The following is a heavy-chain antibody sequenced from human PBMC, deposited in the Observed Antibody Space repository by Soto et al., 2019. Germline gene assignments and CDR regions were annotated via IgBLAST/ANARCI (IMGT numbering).Heavy chain of an antibody. Sequence: GGSLRLSCAASGFTFSSYGMHWVRQSPGKGLAWVAAIWYDGSKKYYADSVKGPFTTSRDNSKNTTYLQLNRLRPEYTHVYNFARFSYSSCWYYYYYGMDVWGQGTTVTVSS. CDR3: ARFSYSSCWYYYYYGMDV. V-gene: IGHV3-33*01. CDR1: GFTFSSYG. D-gene: IGHD6-6*01. CDR2: IWYDGSKK. J-gene: IGHJ6*02.